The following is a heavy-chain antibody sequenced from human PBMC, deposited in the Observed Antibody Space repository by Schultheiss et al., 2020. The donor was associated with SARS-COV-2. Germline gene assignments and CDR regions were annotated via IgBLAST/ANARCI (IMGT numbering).Heavy chain of an antibody. V-gene: IGHV4-31*01. Sequence: LRLSCTVSGGSISSGGYYWSWIRQHPGKGLEWIGYIYYSGSTYYNPSLKSLVTISVDTSKNQFSLKLSSVTAADTAVYYCARAPRINMITFGGVIVKGEAFDILGQGTMVTVSS. CDR3: ARAPRINMITFGGVIVKGEAFDI. J-gene: IGHJ3*02. CDR2: IYYSGST. CDR1: GGSISSGGYY. D-gene: IGHD3-16*02.